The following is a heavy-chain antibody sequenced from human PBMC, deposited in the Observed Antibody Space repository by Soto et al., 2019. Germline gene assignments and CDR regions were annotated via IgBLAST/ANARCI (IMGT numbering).Heavy chain of an antibody. CDR2: IYHTGST. V-gene: IGHV4-31*03. CDR3: AAKLGTTHYFDF. CDR1: GDPVSSGSYY. J-gene: IGHJ4*02. D-gene: IGHD7-27*01. Sequence: QVQLQESGPGLVQPSQTLSLTCSASGDPVSSGSYYWTWVRQHPVKGLEWIGYIYHTGSTYYNPSLQSRLIMSVDTSKNQFSLHLYSVTAADTAFYFCAAKLGTTHYFDFWGQGSLVAVSS.